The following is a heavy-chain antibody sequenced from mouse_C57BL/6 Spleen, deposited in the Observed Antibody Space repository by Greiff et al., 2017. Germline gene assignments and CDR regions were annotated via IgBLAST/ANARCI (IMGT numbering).Heavy chain of an antibody. V-gene: IGHV1-9*01. Sequence: QVQLQQSGAELMKPGASVKLSCKATGYTFTGYWIEWVKQRPGHGLEWIGEILPGSGSTNYNEKFKGKATFTADTSSNTAYIQLSSLTTEDSAIYYCARHGSSYDYYAMDYWGQGTSVTVSS. D-gene: IGHD1-1*01. CDR3: ARHGSSYDYYAMDY. CDR1: GYTFTGYW. CDR2: ILPGSGST. J-gene: IGHJ4*01.